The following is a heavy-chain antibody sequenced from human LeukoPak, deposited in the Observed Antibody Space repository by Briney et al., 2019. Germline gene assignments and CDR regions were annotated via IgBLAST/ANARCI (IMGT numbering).Heavy chain of an antibody. V-gene: IGHV1-46*01. CDR3: AVGDREAYDFWSGYYQYSH. J-gene: IGHJ4*02. CDR2: IYPRDGST. Sequence: ASVKVSCKASGYTFTSNYIHWVRQAPGQGLEWMGMIYPRDGSTSYAQKFQGRVTITADESTSTAYMELSSLRSEDTAVYYCAVGDREAYDFWSGYYQYSHWGQGTLVTVSS. D-gene: IGHD3-3*01. CDR1: GYTFTSNY.